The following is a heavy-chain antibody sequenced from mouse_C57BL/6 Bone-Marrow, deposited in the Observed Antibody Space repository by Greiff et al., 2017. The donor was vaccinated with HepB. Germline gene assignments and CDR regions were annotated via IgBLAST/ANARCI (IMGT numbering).Heavy chain of an antibody. V-gene: IGHV14-1*01. CDR2: IDPEDGDT. CDR1: GFNIKDYY. Sequence: VQLQQSGAELVRPGASVKLSCTASGFNIKDYYMHWVKQRPEQGLEWIGRIDPEDGDTEYAPKFQGKATMTADTSSNTAYLQLSSLTSEDTAVYYCTGGLRREDYAMDYWGQGTSVTVSS. D-gene: IGHD2-4*01. J-gene: IGHJ4*01. CDR3: TGGLRREDYAMDY.